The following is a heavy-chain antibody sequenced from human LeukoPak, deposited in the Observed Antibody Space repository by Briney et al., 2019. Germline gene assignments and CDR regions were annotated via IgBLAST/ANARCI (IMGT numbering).Heavy chain of an antibody. J-gene: IGHJ4*02. CDR1: GFTFSDYY. V-gene: IGHV3-11*06. CDR3: ARSPSMVRGVITFFDY. Sequence: GSLRLSCAASGFTFSDYYMSWIRQAPGKGLEWVSYISSSSSYTNYADSVKGRFTISRDNAKNSLYLQMNSLRAEDTAVYYCARSPSMVRGVITFFDYWGQGTLVTVSS. D-gene: IGHD3-10*01. CDR2: ISSSSSYT.